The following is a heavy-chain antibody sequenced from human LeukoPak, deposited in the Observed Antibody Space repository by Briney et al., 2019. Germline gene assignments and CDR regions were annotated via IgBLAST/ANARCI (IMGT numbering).Heavy chain of an antibody. D-gene: IGHD2-2*01. CDR2: ISYDGSNK. CDR3: AKDRGIVVVPAAIGWFDP. J-gene: IGHJ5*02. V-gene: IGHV3-30*18. CDR1: GFTFSSYG. Sequence: GRSLRLSCAASGFTFSSYGMHWVRQAPGKGLEWVAVISYDGSNKYYADSVKGRFTISRDNSKNTLYLQMNSLRAEDTAVYYCAKDRGIVVVPAAIGWFDPWGQGTLVTVSS.